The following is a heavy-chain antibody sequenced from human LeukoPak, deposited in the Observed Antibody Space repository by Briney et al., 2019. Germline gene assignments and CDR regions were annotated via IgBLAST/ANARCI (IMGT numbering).Heavy chain of an antibody. CDR2: MNPNTANT. Sequence: SVKVSCKASGYAFTSSDINWVRQATGLGLEWLGWMNPNTANTGYAQRFQGRITMTMNTSISTAYMELTSLRSEDTAVYYCATVRSGGYYRGNYYYYMDVWGKGTTVTVSS. J-gene: IGHJ6*03. CDR1: GYAFTSSD. D-gene: IGHD3-22*01. V-gene: IGHV1-8*02. CDR3: ATVRSGGYYRGNYYYYMDV.